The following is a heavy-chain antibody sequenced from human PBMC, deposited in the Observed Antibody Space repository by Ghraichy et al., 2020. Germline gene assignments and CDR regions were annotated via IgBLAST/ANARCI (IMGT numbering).Heavy chain of an antibody. J-gene: IGHJ5*02. CDR2: INPNSGGT. V-gene: IGHV1-2*04. CDR1: GYTFTGYY. CDR3: ARGYCSSTSCRNWFDP. D-gene: IGHD2-2*01. Sequence: ASVKVSCKASGYTFTGYYMHWVRQAPGQGLEWMGWINPNSGGTNYAQKFQGWVTMTRDTSISTAYMELSRLRSDDTAVYYCARGYCSSTSCRNWFDPWGQGTLVTVSS.